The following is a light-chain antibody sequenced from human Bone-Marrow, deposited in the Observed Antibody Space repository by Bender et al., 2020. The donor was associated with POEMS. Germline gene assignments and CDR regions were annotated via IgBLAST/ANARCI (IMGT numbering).Light chain of an antibody. J-gene: IGLJ1*01. CDR1: SSDVGGYNY. V-gene: IGLV2-14*03. Sequence: QSALTQPASMSGSPGQSITIPCTGASSDVGGYNYVSWYQQHPGKAPKLMIYDVTNRPSGVSDRFSGSRSGSTASLTISGLQADDEADYFCMSYTSSSTYVFGTGTKVTVL. CDR3: MSYTSSSTYV. CDR2: DVT.